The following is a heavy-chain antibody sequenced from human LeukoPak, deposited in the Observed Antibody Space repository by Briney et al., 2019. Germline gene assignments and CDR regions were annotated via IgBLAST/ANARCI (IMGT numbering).Heavy chain of an antibody. CDR3: ARDRGLLWFGELYDP. J-gene: IGHJ5*02. CDR1: GFTLSSYS. Sequence: AGGSLRLSCAASGFTLSSYSMNWVCQAPGKGLEWVSSISSSSSYIYYADSVKGRFTISRDNAKNSLYLQMNSLRAEDTAVYYCARDRGLLWFGELYDPWGQATLVTVSS. D-gene: IGHD3-10*01. V-gene: IGHV3-21*01. CDR2: ISSSSSYI.